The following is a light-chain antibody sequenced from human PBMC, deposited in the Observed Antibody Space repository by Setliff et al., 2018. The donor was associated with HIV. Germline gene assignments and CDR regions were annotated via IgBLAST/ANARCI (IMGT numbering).Light chain of an antibody. CDR3: AAWDDSLSGLYV. CDR1: SSNIGSNY. J-gene: IGLJ1*01. Sequence: QSVLTQPPSASGTPGQRVTISCSGSSSNIGSNYVYWYQHLPGTAPKLLIYRNNQRPSGVPDRFSGSRSGTSASLAIRGLRSEDEGDYYCAAWDDSLSGLYVFGTGTKVTVL. V-gene: IGLV1-47*01. CDR2: RNN.